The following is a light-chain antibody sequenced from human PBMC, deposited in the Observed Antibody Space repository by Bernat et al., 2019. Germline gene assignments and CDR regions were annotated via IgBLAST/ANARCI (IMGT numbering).Light chain of an antibody. CDR1: QTVSNNN. CDR2: DAY. Sequence: EIVMTQSPATLSVSPGERVTLSCRASQTVSNNNLAWYQQQPGQAPRLLIYDAYSRATGIPARFSGGGSGKEFTLTISSLQSEDCAIYHCQQYSSWPLTFGGGTQVEIK. V-gene: IGKV3-15*01. J-gene: IGKJ4*01. CDR3: QQYSSWPLT.